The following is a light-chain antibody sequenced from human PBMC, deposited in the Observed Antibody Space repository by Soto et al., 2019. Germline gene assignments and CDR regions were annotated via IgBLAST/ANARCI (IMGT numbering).Light chain of an antibody. CDR3: QQYGSSPT. J-gene: IGKJ1*01. Sequence: EIVLTQSPGTLSLPPGERATLSYRASQSVSSSYLAWYQQKPGQAPRLLIYGASSRATGIPDRFSGSGSGTDFTLTISRLEPEDFAVYYCQQYGSSPTFGQGTKVEIK. V-gene: IGKV3-20*01. CDR2: GAS. CDR1: QSVSSSY.